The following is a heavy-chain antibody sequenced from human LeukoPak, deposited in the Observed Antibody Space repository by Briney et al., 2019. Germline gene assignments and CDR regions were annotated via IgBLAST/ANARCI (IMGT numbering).Heavy chain of an antibody. V-gene: IGHV4-30-4*08. CDR1: GGSISSGGYY. D-gene: IGHD5-18*01. Sequence: PSETLSLTCTVSGGSISSGGYYWSWIRQHPGKGLEWIGYIYYSGSTYYNPSLKSRVTISVDTSKNQFSLKLSSVTAAGTAVYYCARTAMALLGAFDIWGQGTMVTVSS. CDR3: ARTAMALLGAFDI. CDR2: IYYSGST. J-gene: IGHJ3*02.